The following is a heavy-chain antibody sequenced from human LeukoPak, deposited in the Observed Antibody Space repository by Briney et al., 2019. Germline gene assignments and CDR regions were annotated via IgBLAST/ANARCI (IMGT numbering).Heavy chain of an antibody. J-gene: IGHJ4*02. Sequence: ASVEVSCKASGYTFTGYYMHWVRQAPGQGLEWMGWINPNSGGTNYAQKFQGRVTMTRDTSISTAYMELSRLRSDDTAVYYCARTTTVSSGPDYWGQGTLVTVSS. CDR3: ARTTTVSSGPDY. D-gene: IGHD6-19*01. CDR1: GYTFTGYY. V-gene: IGHV1-2*02. CDR2: INPNSGGT.